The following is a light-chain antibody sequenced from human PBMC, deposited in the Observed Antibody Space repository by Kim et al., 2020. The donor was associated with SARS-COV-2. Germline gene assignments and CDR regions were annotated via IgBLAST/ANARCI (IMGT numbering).Light chain of an antibody. CDR2: GAS. J-gene: IGKJ5*01. Sequence: ASVGDRVTITCRASQDIRNDLGWYQQNPGKAPKGLIYGASSLQRGVPSRFSGSGSGTEYALTISSLQPEDIATYFCLQYNNYPITFGQGTRLEIK. CDR1: QDIRND. CDR3: LQYNNYPIT. V-gene: IGKV1-17*01.